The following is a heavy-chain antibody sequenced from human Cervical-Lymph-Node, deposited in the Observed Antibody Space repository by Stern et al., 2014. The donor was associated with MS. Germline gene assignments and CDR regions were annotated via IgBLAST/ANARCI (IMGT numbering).Heavy chain of an antibody. D-gene: IGHD6-19*01. V-gene: IGHV4-39*01. J-gene: IGHJ4*02. CDR3: ARHKGSGLRNFDY. CDR2: IYYSGST. CDR1: GGSISSSSYY. Sequence: QLQLQESGPGLVKPSETLSLTCTVSGGSISSSSYYWGWIRQPPGKGLEWIGSIYYSGSTYSTPSLRSRFTISVATSKTQSSLKLSSVTAADTAVYYCARHKGSGLRNFDYWGQGTLVTVSS.